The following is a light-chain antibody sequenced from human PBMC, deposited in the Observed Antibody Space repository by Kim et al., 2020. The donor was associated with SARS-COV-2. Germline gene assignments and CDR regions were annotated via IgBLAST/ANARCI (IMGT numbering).Light chain of an antibody. Sequence: EIVMTQSPATLSVSPGERATLSCRASQTINSNLAWYQQKPGQSPRLLISYASTRASGIPARFSGSGSGTEFTLTISSLQSEDFAVYFCQQYNSWPFTFGPGTKVDSK. J-gene: IGKJ3*01. CDR3: QQYNSWPFT. CDR1: QTINSN. CDR2: YAS. V-gene: IGKV3-15*01.